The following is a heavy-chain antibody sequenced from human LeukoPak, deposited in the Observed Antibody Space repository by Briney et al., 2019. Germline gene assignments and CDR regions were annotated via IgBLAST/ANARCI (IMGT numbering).Heavy chain of an antibody. CDR1: GFNFNDFY. J-gene: IGHJ4*02. V-gene: IGHV4-59*08. D-gene: IGHD3-22*01. CDR2: IYHSGST. Sequence: LRLSCAASGFNFNDFYMSWIRQPPGKGLEWIGYIYHSGSTNYNPSLKSRVTFSIDTSRNQFSLKLSSVTAADTAMYFCARHYYDTSGFPPYYFDQWGQGTLVTVSS. CDR3: ARHYYDTSGFPPYYFDQ.